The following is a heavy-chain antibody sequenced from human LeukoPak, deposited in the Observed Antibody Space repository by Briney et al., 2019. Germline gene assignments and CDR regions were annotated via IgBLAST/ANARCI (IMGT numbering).Heavy chain of an antibody. CDR3: ARALGSGVNYYYYYGMDV. V-gene: IGHV1-69*13. J-gene: IGHJ6*02. D-gene: IGHD3-10*01. CDR1: GGTFSSYA. Sequence: ASVKVSCKASGGTFSSYAISWVRQAPGRGLEWMGGIIPIFGTANYAQKFQGRVTITADESTSTAYMELSSLRSEDTAVYYCARALGSGVNYYYYYGMDVWGQGTTVTVSS. CDR2: IIPIFGTA.